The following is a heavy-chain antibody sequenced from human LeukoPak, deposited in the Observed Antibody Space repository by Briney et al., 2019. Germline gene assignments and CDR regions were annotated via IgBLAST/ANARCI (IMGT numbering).Heavy chain of an antibody. D-gene: IGHD3-10*01. V-gene: IGHV4-59*01. Sequence: SETLSLTCTVSGGSINSFYWSWIRQPPGGGLEWIGYIYYSGSTNYNPSLKSRVTISVDASKNQFSLWLSSVTAADTAVYYCARLAHLTLIRRVTGYHSLDVWGKGTKVTVSS. CDR3: ARLAHLTLIRRVTGYHSLDV. J-gene: IGHJ6*04. CDR1: GGSINSFY. CDR2: IYYSGST.